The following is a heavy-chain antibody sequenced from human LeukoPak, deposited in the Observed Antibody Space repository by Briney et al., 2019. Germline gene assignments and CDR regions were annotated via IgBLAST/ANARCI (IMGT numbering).Heavy chain of an antibody. J-gene: IGHJ6*02. CDR1: GYTFTSYG. V-gene: IGHV1-18*01. Sequence: ASVKVSCKASGYTFTSYGISWVRQAPGQGLEWMGWISAYNGNTNYAQKLQGRVTMTTDTSTSTAYMELSSLRSEDTAVYYCASAYYYDSSGYYYPRSYGMDVWGQGTTVTVSS. CDR3: ASAYYYDSSGYYYPRSYGMDV. CDR2: ISAYNGNT. D-gene: IGHD3-22*01.